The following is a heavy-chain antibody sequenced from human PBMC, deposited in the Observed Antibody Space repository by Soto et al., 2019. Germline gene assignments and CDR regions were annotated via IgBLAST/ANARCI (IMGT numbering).Heavy chain of an antibody. J-gene: IGHJ5*02. D-gene: IGHD4-17*01. CDR3: AKEYGRPWIDP. CDR2: MSYDGTKQ. V-gene: IGHV3-30*18. Sequence: QVQLVESGGGVFQPGRSLRLSCAASGFTFSTYGMHWVRQAPGKGLEWVAAMSYDGTKQYYVDSVKGRFTISRDNSRNTLFLQVNSLRDEDTAVYYCAKEYGRPWIDPWGQGTLVTVSS. CDR1: GFTFSTYG.